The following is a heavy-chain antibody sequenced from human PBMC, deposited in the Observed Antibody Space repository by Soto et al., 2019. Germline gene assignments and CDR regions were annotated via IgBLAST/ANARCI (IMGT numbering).Heavy chain of an antibody. Sequence: SETLSLTCTVSGGSISSGDYYWSWIRQPPGKGLEWIGHIYYSGSTYYNPSLKSRVTISVDTSKNQFSLKLSSVTAADTAVYYCARDMKVYYYDSSGYSDAFDIWGQGTMVTVSS. J-gene: IGHJ3*02. V-gene: IGHV4-30-4*01. CDR1: GGSISSGDYY. D-gene: IGHD3-22*01. CDR2: IYYSGST. CDR3: ARDMKVYYYDSSGYSDAFDI.